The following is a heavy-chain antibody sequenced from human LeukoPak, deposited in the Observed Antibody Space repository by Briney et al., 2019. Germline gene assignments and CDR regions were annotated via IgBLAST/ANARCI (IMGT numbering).Heavy chain of an antibody. CDR2: IKQDGSQK. CDR1: GFTFSTYW. V-gene: IGHV3-7*01. CDR3: ARDGSSSLSSSAPPPTDFDY. J-gene: IGHJ4*02. Sequence: TGGSLRLSCAASGFTFSTYWMSWVRQAPGKGLEWVANIKQDGSQKQYVDSVKGRFTISRDDAENSPYLQMNSLRAEDTAVYYCARDGSSSLSSSAPPPTDFDYWGQGTLVTVSS. D-gene: IGHD6-6*01.